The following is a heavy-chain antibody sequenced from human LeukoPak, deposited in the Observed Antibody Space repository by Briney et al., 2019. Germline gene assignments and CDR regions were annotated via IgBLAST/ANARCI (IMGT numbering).Heavy chain of an antibody. D-gene: IGHD1-26*01. CDR1: GYTFTSYD. CDR3: ARSYSGSYQSDY. V-gene: IGHV1-8*03. CDR2: MHPNSGNT. J-gene: IGHJ4*02. Sequence: ASVKVSCKASGYTFTSYDINWVRQATGQGLEWMGWMHPNSGNTGYAQKFQGRVTINRNTSINTAYMELSSLRSEDTAVYYCARSYSGSYQSDYWGQGTLVTVSS.